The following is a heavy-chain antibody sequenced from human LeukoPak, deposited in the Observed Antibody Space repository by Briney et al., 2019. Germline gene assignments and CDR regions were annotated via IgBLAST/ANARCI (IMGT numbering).Heavy chain of an antibody. D-gene: IGHD2/OR15-2a*01. Sequence: GGSLRLSCAASGFTFSSYWRSWVRQAPGKGLEWVANIRQDGSVQNYVDSVKGRFTISRDNPKNSVYLQMSSLRAEDTAVYYCLVTPRSRGFDYWGQGTLVTVSS. J-gene: IGHJ4*02. V-gene: IGHV3-7*01. CDR3: LVTPRSRGFDY. CDR2: IRQDGSVQ. CDR1: GFTFSSYW.